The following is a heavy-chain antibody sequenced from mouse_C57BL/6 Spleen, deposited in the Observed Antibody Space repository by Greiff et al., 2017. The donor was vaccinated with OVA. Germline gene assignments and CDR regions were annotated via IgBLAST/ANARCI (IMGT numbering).Heavy chain of an antibody. D-gene: IGHD4-1*01. CDR3: ARSDLLTFDY. Sequence: EVKLEESGPELVKPGASVKIPCKASGYTFTDYNMDWVKQSHGKSLEWIGDINPNNGGTIYNQKFKGKATLTVDKSSSTAYMELRSLTSEDTAVYYCARSDLLTFDYWGQGTTLTVSS. CDR2: INPNNGGT. V-gene: IGHV1-18*01. J-gene: IGHJ2*01. CDR1: GYTFTDYN.